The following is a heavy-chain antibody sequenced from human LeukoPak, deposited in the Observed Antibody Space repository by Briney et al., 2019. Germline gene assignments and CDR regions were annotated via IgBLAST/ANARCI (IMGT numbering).Heavy chain of an antibody. V-gene: IGHV4-4*02. CDR3: ASRYSSGWFYFDY. J-gene: IGHJ4*02. Sequence: SETLSLTCAVSGGSISSNNWWIWVRQSPEKGLEWIGEIYHDGSTNYNPSLKSRVTISVDKSKNQFSLKLSSVTAADTAVYYCASRYSSGWFYFDYWGQGTLVTVSS. D-gene: IGHD6-19*01. CDR2: IYHDGST. CDR1: GGSISSNNW.